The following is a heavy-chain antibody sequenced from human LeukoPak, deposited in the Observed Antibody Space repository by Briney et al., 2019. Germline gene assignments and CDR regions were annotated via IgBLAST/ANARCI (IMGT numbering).Heavy chain of an antibody. CDR1: TYNLTSYG. J-gene: IGHJ3*02. D-gene: IGHD3-22*01. CDR3: ARDGDLYYYDSSDYWAFDI. V-gene: IGHV1-18*01. CDR2: ISTYNGDT. Sequence: GASVKVSCKASTYNLTSYGISWVRQAPGQGLEWMGWISTYNGDTNYAQNLQGRVTMTTDTSTSTAYMELRSLRSDDTAVYYCARDGDLYYYDSSDYWAFDIWGQGTMVTVSS.